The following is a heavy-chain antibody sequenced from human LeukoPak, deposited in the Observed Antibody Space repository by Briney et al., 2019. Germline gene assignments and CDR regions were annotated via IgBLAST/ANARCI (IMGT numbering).Heavy chain of an antibody. V-gene: IGHV4-61*08. CDR2: VFYSGST. CDR1: GGSISSGDSY. J-gene: IGHJ4*02. Sequence: SETLSLTCTVSGGSISSGDSYWTWIRQHPGKGLEWIGKVFYSGSTNYNPSLKSRVTISVDTSKNQFSLKLSSVTAADTAVYYCARHPHYDFWSGGNFDYWGQGTLVTVSS. D-gene: IGHD3-3*01. CDR3: ARHPHYDFWSGGNFDY.